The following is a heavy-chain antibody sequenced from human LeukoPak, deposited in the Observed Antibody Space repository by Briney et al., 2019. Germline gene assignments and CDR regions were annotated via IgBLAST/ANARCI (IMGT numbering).Heavy chain of an antibody. V-gene: IGHV3-74*01. J-gene: IGHJ4*02. CDR2: INSDGSST. CDR3: AHLPFSPYCGGDCYAATSDY. CDR1: GFTFSSYW. D-gene: IGHD2-21*02. Sequence: PGGSLRLSCAASGFTFSSYWMHWVRQAPGKGLVWVSRINSDGSSTSYADSVKGRFTISRGNAKNTLYLQMNSLRAEDTAVYYCAHLPFSPYCGGDCYAATSDYWGQGTLVTVSS.